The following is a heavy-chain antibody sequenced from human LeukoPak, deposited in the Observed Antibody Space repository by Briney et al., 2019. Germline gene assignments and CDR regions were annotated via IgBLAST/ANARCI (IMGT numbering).Heavy chain of an antibody. CDR3: ARQAIAATGNWFDP. J-gene: IGHJ5*02. D-gene: IGHD2-15*01. Sequence: SETLSLTCAVSGYSISSGYYWGWIRQPPGKGLEWIGSIYHSGSTYYNPSLKSRVTISVDTSKNQFSLKVSSVTAADTAVYHCARQAIAATGNWFDPWGQGTLVTVSS. V-gene: IGHV4-38-2*01. CDR2: IYHSGST. CDR1: GYSISSGYY.